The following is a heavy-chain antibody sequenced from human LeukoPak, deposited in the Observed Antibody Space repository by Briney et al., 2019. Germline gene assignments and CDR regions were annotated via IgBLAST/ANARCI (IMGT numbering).Heavy chain of an antibody. D-gene: IGHD5-18*01. CDR2: IYYSGST. CDR1: GGSISSSSYY. J-gene: IGHJ4*02. Sequence: SETLSLTCTVSGGSISSSSYYWGWIRQPPGKGLEWIGYIYYSGSTNYNPSLKSRVTISVDTSKNQFSLKLSSVTAADTAVYYCARSSGGYSYGYARYWGQGTLVTVSS. V-gene: IGHV4-61*05. CDR3: ARSSGGYSYGYARY.